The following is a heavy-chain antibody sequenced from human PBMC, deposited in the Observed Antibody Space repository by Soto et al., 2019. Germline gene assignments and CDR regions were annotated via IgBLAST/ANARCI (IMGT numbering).Heavy chain of an antibody. V-gene: IGHV3-30-3*01. CDR2: ISYDGSNK. CDR3: ARDIIGYYDFWSGYPHAYYYYYGMDV. CDR1: GFTFSSYA. Sequence: GGSLRLSCAASGFTFSSYAMHWVRQAPGKGLEWVAVISYDGSNKYYADSVKGRFTISRDNSKNTLYLQMNSLRAEDTAVYYCARDIIGYYDFWSGYPHAYYYYYGMDVWGQGTTVTVSS. J-gene: IGHJ6*02. D-gene: IGHD3-3*01.